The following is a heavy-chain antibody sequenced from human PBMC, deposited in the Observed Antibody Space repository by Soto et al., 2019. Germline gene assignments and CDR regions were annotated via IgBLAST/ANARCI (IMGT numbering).Heavy chain of an antibody. V-gene: IGHV3-23*01. D-gene: IGHD2-2*01. Sequence: EVQLLESGGGLVQPGGSLRLSCAASEFTFADYAMTWVRQAPGKGLEWVSAISGSDDSTYYADCVKGRFTISRDNSKNTLFLQMNRLRVEDTAVYYCAKVIVVVPAVNNYYMDVWGKGTKVTVSS. J-gene: IGHJ6*03. CDR3: AKVIVVVPAVNNYYMDV. CDR2: ISGSDDST. CDR1: EFTFADYA.